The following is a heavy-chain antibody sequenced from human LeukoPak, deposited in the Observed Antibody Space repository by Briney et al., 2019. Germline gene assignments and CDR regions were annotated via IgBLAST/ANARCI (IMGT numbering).Heavy chain of an antibody. V-gene: IGHV3-30*03. J-gene: IGHJ4*02. D-gene: IGHD2-15*01. CDR1: GFTFSSYW. Sequence: GGSLRLSCAASGFTFSSYWMSWVRQTPGKGLEWVALISFDGGKIYYADSMKGRFTISRDNSKNTLFLQMNSLTVEDTAVYYCARDPAKGAATYFDYWGQGTLVTVSS. CDR3: ARDPAKGAATYFDY. CDR2: ISFDGGKI.